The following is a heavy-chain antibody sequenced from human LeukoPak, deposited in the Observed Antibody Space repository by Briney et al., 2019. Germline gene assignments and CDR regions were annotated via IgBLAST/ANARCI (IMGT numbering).Heavy chain of an antibody. CDR3: ARLVSSGSYFDY. CDR2: ISSSSSYI. Sequence: GGSLRLSCAASGFTFSSYSMNWVRQAPGKGLEWVSSISSSSSYIYCADSVKGRFTISRDNAKNSLYLQMNSLRAEDTAVYYCARLVSSGSYFDYWGQGTLVTVSS. CDR1: GFTFSSYS. V-gene: IGHV3-21*01. J-gene: IGHJ4*02. D-gene: IGHD1-26*01.